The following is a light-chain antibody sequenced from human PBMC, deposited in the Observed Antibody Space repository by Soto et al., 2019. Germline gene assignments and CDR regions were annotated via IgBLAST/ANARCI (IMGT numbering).Light chain of an antibody. J-gene: IGKJ5*01. CDR3: QKYDNWPPIT. V-gene: IGKV3-15*01. CDR2: GAS. Sequence: EIVLTQSPGTLSLSPGERATLSCRASQSVNSNLAWYQHKPGQAPRLFIYGASNRATGIPDRFSGSGSGTEFTLTISRLQSEDFAVYYCQKYDNWPPITFGQGTRLEIK. CDR1: QSVNSN.